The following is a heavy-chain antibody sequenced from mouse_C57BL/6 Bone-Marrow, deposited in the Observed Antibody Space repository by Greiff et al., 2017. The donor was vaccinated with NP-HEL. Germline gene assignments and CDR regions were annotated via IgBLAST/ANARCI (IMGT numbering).Heavy chain of an antibody. Sequence: VQLQQSGSELRSPGSSVKLSCKDFDSEVFPIAYMSWVRQKPGHGFEWIGGILPSIGRTIYGEQFEDKATLDADTLSNTAYLELNSLTSEDSAIYDGARPGYGNYGYFDVWGTGTTVTVSS. CDR3: ARPGYGNYGYFDV. CDR1: DSEVFPIAY. J-gene: IGHJ1*03. V-gene: IGHV15-2*01. CDR2: ILPSIGRT. D-gene: IGHD2-1*01.